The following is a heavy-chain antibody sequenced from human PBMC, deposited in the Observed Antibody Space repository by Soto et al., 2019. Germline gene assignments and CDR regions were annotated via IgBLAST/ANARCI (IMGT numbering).Heavy chain of an antibody. CDR3: ARRARADYYYMDV. J-gene: IGHJ6*03. CDR1: GFTFSSDA. D-gene: IGHD6-6*01. Sequence: EVQLVESGGGLAQHGGSLRLSCAASGFTFSSDAMDWVRQAPGKGLEYVSGFSSNGIGTYYASSVKGRFTISRDNSRDTVYLQMDSLRPEDMAVYYCARRARADYYYMDVWGKGTTVTVS. CDR2: FSSNGIGT. V-gene: IGHV3-64*01.